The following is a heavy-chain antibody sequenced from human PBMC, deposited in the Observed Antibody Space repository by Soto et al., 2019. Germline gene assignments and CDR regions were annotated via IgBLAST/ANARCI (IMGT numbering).Heavy chain of an antibody. D-gene: IGHD3-16*01. CDR1: GFTFSSYT. J-gene: IGHJ4*02. Sequence: PGGSLRLSCAASGFTFSSYTMSWVRQAPGKGLEWVSAISGSGGSTYYADSVKGRFTISRDNSKNTLYLQMNSLRAEDTAVYYCAKDPSYDYVWGSYFDFWGQGTLVTVSS. V-gene: IGHV3-23*01. CDR2: ISGSGGST. CDR3: AKDPSYDYVWGSYFDF.